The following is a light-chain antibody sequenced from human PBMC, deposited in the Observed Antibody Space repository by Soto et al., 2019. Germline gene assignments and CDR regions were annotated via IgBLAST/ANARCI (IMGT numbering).Light chain of an antibody. Sequence: QSVLTQPPSASGSPGQSVTISCTGTSSDVGGYNYVSWYQQHPGKAPKLMISEVSKRPSGVPDRFSGSKSGNTASLTVSGLQAEDEAYYYCSSFAGKNNLVFGGGTKLTVL. J-gene: IGLJ2*01. V-gene: IGLV2-8*01. CDR1: SSDVGGYNY. CDR3: SSFAGKNNLV. CDR2: EVS.